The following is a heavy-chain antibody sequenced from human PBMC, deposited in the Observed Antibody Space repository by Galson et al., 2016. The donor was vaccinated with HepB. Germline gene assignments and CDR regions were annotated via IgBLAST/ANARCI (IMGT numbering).Heavy chain of an antibody. D-gene: IGHD3-22*01. J-gene: IGHJ2*01. Sequence: SVKVSCKASGYTLSDYYMYWVRQARGQGLEWMGWINSHSGATNYAQKFQGRVTMTRDRSINTAYMELSGLRSDDTAVYFCARVMKILDSAGYYYSSSPSDLWGRGTLVTVSS. CDR2: INSHSGAT. V-gene: IGHV1-2*02. CDR3: ARVMKILDSAGYYYSSSPSDL. CDR1: GYTLSDYY.